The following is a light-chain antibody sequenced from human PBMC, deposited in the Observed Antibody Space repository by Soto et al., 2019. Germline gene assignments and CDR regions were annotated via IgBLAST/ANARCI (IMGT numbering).Light chain of an antibody. CDR2: AAS. Sequence: DVQMTQFPSSLSASVGDRVTITCRASQGIRNDLGWYQQKPGKAPKRLIYAASSLQSGVPSRFSGSGSGTEFTLAISSLQAEDSATFYCLQHSTYPLTFGQGTKVEIK. CDR1: QGIRND. V-gene: IGKV1-17*01. CDR3: LQHSTYPLT. J-gene: IGKJ1*01.